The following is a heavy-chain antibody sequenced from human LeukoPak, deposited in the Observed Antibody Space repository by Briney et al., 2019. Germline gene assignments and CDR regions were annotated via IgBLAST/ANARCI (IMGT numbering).Heavy chain of an antibody. CDR1: GFTFSSYA. CDR3: ARDSGVFWSGYYDSLDAFDI. CDR2: ISYDGSNK. V-gene: IGHV3-30-3*01. J-gene: IGHJ3*02. D-gene: IGHD3-3*01. Sequence: GRSLRLSCAASGFTFSSYATHWVRQAPGKGLEWVAVISYDGSNKYYADSVKGRFTISRDNSKNTLYLQMNSLRAEDTAVYYCARDSGVFWSGYYDSLDAFDIWGQGTMVTVSS.